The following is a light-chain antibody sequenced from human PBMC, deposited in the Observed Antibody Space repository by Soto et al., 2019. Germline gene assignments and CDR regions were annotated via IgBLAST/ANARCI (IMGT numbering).Light chain of an antibody. CDR1: QNINNW. J-gene: IGKJ2*01. CDR2: DAF. Sequence: DIQMTQSPCTLPTSIGDRVTIPRRASQNINNWLAWYHQKPGQAPRLLIYDAFSLESWVPSRVSGTESLTEFTLTISSLQPDDLATYFCQQYHTVPYTFGQGT. CDR3: QQYHTVPYT. V-gene: IGKV1-5*01.